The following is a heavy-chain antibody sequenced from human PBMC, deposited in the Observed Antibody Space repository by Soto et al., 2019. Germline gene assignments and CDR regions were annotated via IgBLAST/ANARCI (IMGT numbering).Heavy chain of an antibody. Sequence: PGGSLRLSCTSSGFTFGDYAMSWFRQALGKGLKRVGFIRSKAYGATTEYAASVKGRFTISRDDSKSIAYLQMNSLKTEDTAVYYCTRESDYDFWSGLKDNYYSYMYILGKWTXLTISS. D-gene: IGHD3-3*01. J-gene: IGHJ6*03. CDR3: TRESDYDFWSGLKDNYYSYMYI. CDR1: GFTFGDYA. CDR2: IRSKAYGATT. V-gene: IGHV3-49*03.